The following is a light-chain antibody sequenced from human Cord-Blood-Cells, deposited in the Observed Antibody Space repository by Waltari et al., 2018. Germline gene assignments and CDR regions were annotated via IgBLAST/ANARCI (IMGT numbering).Light chain of an antibody. CDR2: DVS. CDR1: SSDVGCYNY. J-gene: IGLJ1*01. Sequence: QSALTQPRSVSGSPGQSVPISCTGTSSDVGCYNYVSWYQQHPGKAPKLMIYDVSKRPSGVPDRFSGSKSGNTASLTISGLQAEDEADYYCCSYAGSYVFGTGTKVTVL. CDR3: CSYAGSYV. V-gene: IGLV2-11*01.